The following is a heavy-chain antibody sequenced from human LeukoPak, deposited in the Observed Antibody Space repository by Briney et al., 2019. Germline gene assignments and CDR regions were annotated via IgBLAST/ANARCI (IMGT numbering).Heavy chain of an antibody. J-gene: IGHJ4*02. CDR1: GYTFTSYG. CDR2: ISAYNGNT. V-gene: IGHV1-18*01. CDR3: ARDLATVVTPYFDY. D-gene: IGHD4-23*01. Sequence: GASVKVSCKASGYTFTSYGISWVRQAPGQGLEWMGWISAYNGNTSYAQKLQGRVTMTTDTSTSTAYMELSSLRSEDTAVYYCARDLATVVTPYFDYWGQGTLVTVSS.